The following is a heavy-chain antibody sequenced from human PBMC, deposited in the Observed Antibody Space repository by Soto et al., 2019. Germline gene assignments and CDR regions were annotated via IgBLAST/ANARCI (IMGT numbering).Heavy chain of an antibody. CDR2: ISPMFGAA. V-gene: IGHV1-69*19. D-gene: IGHD3-10*01. Sequence: QVQLVQSGAEMKKPGSPVKVSCQSSGGTFNTYAMNWVRQAPGQGPEWMGDISPMFGAANYASKFQGRVTITADESTGTSYMQLSSLTSEETALYFCAREVQVHTPAFVYWGQGTLVTVSS. CDR3: AREVQVHTPAFVY. J-gene: IGHJ4*02. CDR1: GGTFNTYA.